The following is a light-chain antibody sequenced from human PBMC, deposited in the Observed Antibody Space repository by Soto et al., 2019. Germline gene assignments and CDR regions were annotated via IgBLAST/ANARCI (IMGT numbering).Light chain of an antibody. CDR1: QSVSNNY. CDR3: QQYGSSCT. Sequence: EIVLTQSPGTLSLSPGERATLSCRASQSVSNNYLAWYQQKPGQAPRLLIYGASNRATGIPDRFSGSGSGTDFTLTISRLEPEDFAVYDCQQYGSSCTFGQGTKVEIK. V-gene: IGKV3-20*01. J-gene: IGKJ1*01. CDR2: GAS.